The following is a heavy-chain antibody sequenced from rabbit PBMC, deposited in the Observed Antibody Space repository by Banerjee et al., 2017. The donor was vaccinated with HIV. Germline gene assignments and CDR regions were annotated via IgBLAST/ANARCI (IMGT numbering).Heavy chain of an antibody. CDR3: ARRATNGYGDDAFDP. J-gene: IGHJ2*01. V-gene: IGHV1S45*01. CDR1: GIDFSNYG. Sequence: QEQLVESGGSLVTLGGSLKLSCKASGIDFSNYGISWVRQAPGKGLEWIAYIWTGSSGSTYYANWAKGRSTISKSSSTTVTLQMTSLTAADTATYFCARRATNGYGDDAFDPWGPGTLVTVS. CDR2: IWTGSSGST. D-gene: IGHD6-1*01.